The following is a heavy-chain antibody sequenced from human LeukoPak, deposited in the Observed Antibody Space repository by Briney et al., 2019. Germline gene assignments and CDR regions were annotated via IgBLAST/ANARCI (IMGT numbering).Heavy chain of an antibody. J-gene: IGHJ5*02. CDR1: GVSVGGSYY. V-gene: IGHV4-39*01. CDR2: IYYSGNT. CDR3: TRTHNKPTNWFDP. Sequence: SETLSLTCNVSGVSVGGSYYWAWLRQPPGKGPEWLGSIYYSGNTYYNPSLKSRVTISIDTSKNQFSLKLSSVTAADTAVYYCTRTHNKPTNWFDPWGQGTLVTVSS.